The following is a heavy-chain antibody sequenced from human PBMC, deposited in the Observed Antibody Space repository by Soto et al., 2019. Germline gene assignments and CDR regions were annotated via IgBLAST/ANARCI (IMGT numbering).Heavy chain of an antibody. CDR1: GFTFSSYG. CDR3: AGGDLGFGELLYPNDLDY. D-gene: IGHD3-10*01. V-gene: IGHV3-30*03. CDR2: ISYDGSNK. Sequence: QVQLVESGGGVVQPGRSLRLSCAASGFTFSSYGMHWVRQAPGKGLEWVAVISYDGSNKYYADSVKGRFTISRDNSKNTLYLQMNSLRAEDTAVYYCAGGDLGFGELLYPNDLDYWGQGTLVTVSS. J-gene: IGHJ4*02.